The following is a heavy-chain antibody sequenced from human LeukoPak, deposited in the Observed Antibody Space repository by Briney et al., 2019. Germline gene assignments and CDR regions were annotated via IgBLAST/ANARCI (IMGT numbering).Heavy chain of an antibody. J-gene: IGHJ4*02. CDR1: GFTFRTYG. Sequence: GGSLRLSCAASGFTFRTYGMHWVRQAPGKGLEWVALIWYDGTNEYYADSVKGRFTISRDNAKNSLYLQMNSLRAEDTAVYYCARTQYCSSTSCYEPFDYWGQGTLVTVSS. CDR3: ARTQYCSSTSCYEPFDY. D-gene: IGHD2-2*01. V-gene: IGHV3-33*03. CDR2: IWYDGTNE.